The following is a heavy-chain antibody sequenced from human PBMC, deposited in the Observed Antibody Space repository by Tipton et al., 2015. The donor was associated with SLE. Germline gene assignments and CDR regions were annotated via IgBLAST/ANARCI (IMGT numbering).Heavy chain of an antibody. CDR3: ARDRRGWYFDL. CDR1: GGSISNGSYY. J-gene: IGHJ2*01. CDR2: IYTSGST. Sequence: TLSLTCTVSGGSISNGSYYWSWIRQPAGKGLEWIGRIYTSGSTNYNPSLKSRVTISVDTSKNQFSLKLSSVTAADTAVYYCARDRRGWYFDLWGRGTLVTVSS. D-gene: IGHD3-10*01. V-gene: IGHV4-61*02.